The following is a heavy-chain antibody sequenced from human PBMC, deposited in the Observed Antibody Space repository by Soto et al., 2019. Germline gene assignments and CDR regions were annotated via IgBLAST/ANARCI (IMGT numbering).Heavy chain of an antibody. CDR3: AREIAAAGKNYFDY. V-gene: IGHV1-2*04. CDR1: GYTFTGYY. CDR2: INPNSGGT. Sequence: ASVKVSCKASGYTFTGYYMHWVRQAPGQGLEWMGWINPNSGGTNYAQKFQGWVTMTRDTSISTAYMELSRLRSDDTAVYYCAREIAAAGKNYFDYWGQGTLVTSPQ. J-gene: IGHJ4*02. D-gene: IGHD6-13*01.